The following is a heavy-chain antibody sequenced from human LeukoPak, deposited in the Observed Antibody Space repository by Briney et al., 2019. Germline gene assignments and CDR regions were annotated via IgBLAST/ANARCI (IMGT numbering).Heavy chain of an antibody. Sequence: ASVKVSCKASGYTFTGYYMHWVRQAPGQGLEWMGWINPNSGGTNYAQKFQGRVTMTRDTSISTAYMELSRLRYDDTAVYYCARDFGCSSTSCYEGGFDYWGQGTLVTVSS. V-gene: IGHV1-2*02. D-gene: IGHD2-2*01. CDR3: ARDFGCSSTSCYEGGFDY. CDR2: INPNSGGT. CDR1: GYTFTGYY. J-gene: IGHJ4*02.